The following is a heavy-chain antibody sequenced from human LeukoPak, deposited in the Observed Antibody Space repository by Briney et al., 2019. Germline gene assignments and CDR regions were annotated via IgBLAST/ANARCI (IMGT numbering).Heavy chain of an antibody. V-gene: IGHV1-2*02. Sequence: GASVKVSCKASGYTFTGYYMHWVRQAPGQGLEGMGWINPNSGGTNYAQKFQGRVTMTRDTSISTAYMELSRLRSDDTAVYYCARGDYYYYYGMDVWGQGTTVTVSS. J-gene: IGHJ6*02. CDR2: INPNSGGT. CDR3: ARGDYYYYYGMDV. CDR1: GYTFTGYY.